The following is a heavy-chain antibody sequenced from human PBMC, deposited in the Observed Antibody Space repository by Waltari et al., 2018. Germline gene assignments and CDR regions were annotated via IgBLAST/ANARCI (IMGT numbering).Heavy chain of an antibody. J-gene: IGHJ6*04. CDR2: IKTDGSEK. D-gene: IGHD3-16*01. CDR1: GFTFRSYW. Sequence: DVQMVESGGTLVQPGGTRRPSCVVSGFTFRSYWMSWVRQALGKGLEWVANIKTDGSEKHYVDSVKGRFIVSRDNAKNSLYLQMNSLTVEDTAVYFCASVSLGWGKGTTVTVSS. CDR3: ASVSLG. V-gene: IGHV3-7*02.